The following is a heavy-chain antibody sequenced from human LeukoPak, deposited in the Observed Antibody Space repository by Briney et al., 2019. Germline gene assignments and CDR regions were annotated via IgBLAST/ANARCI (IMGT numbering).Heavy chain of an antibody. D-gene: IGHD6-19*01. Sequence: TGGSLRLSCAASGFTFSSYAMTWVRQTPGKGLEWVSTISATGGRTYYADSVKGRFTISRDNSKNTLYLQLNCLRAEDTAVYYCAKYSGGWSFEYWGQGTLVTVSS. CDR3: AKYSGGWSFEY. V-gene: IGHV3-23*01. J-gene: IGHJ4*02. CDR1: GFTFSSYA. CDR2: ISATGGRT.